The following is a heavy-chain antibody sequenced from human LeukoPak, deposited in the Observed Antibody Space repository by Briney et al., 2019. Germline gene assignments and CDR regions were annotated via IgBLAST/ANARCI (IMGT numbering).Heavy chain of an antibody. J-gene: IGHJ4*02. Sequence: PSETLSLTCSVSGDSISSNSWTWIRQPPGKGLEWIGNIYYSGSTIYNPSLKSRVTISVDTSKNQFSLKLSSVTAADTAVYYCARGWDYFDYWGQGTRVTVSS. CDR3: ARGWDYFDY. D-gene: IGHD1-26*01. CDR1: GDSISSNS. V-gene: IGHV4-59*01. CDR2: IYYSGST.